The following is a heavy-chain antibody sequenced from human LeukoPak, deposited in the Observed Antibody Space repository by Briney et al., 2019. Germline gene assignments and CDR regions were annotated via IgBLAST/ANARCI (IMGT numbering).Heavy chain of an antibody. J-gene: IGHJ4*02. V-gene: IGHV3-23*01. CDR2: ISGSGGST. Sequence: GGSLRLSCAASGFTFSSYAMSWVRQAPGKGLEWVSAISGSGGSTYYADSVKGRFTISRDNSKNTLYLQMNSLRAEDTAVYYCANDRYSNYVPWAPHGYWGQGTLVTVSS. CDR3: ANDRYSNYVPWAPHGY. CDR1: GFTFSSYA. D-gene: IGHD4-11*01.